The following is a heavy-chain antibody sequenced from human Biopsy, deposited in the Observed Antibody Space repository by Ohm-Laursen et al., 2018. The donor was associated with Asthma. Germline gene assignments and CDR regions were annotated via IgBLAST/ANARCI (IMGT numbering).Heavy chain of an antibody. J-gene: IGHJ3*02. CDR1: GFTVSTNG. CDR3: ARAYGGSFFSGSFDI. D-gene: IGHD4-23*01. Sequence: SLRLSCAASGFTVSTNGMSLVRQPPGKGLEWVSVIYSGGGTYYADSVQGRVTISRDNSKNTLSLQMNSLRAEDTAVYYCARAYGGSFFSGSFDIWGQGTMVTVSS. V-gene: IGHV3-53*01. CDR2: IYSGGGT.